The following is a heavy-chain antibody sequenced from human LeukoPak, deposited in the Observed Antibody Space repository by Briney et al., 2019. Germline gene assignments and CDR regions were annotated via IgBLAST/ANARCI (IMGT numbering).Heavy chain of an antibody. CDR3: ARHYRQYRDGYNSDY. CDR2: IDPSDSYT. Sequence: GESLQISCQGSGSSFTSYWISWVRQLPGKGLEWMGRIDPSDSYTNYSPSFQGHVTISADKSISTAYLQWSSLKASDTAMYYCARHYRQYRDGYNSDYWGQGTLVTVSS. V-gene: IGHV5-10-1*01. D-gene: IGHD5-24*01. CDR1: GSSFTSYW. J-gene: IGHJ4*02.